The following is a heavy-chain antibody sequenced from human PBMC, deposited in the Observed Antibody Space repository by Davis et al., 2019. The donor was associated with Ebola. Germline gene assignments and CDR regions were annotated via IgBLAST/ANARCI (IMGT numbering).Heavy chain of an antibody. J-gene: IGHJ4*02. CDR3: ARRGYYYDSSGYYGVYFDY. Sequence: SETLSLTCTVSGGAISSSNYYWGWIRQPPGKGLEWIGSIYYSGSTYYNPSLKSRVTMSVDRSKNQFSLKLSSVTAADTAVYYCARRGYYYDSSGYYGVYFDYWGQGTLVTVSS. CDR1: GGAISSSNYY. V-gene: IGHV4-39*07. CDR2: IYYSGST. D-gene: IGHD3-22*01.